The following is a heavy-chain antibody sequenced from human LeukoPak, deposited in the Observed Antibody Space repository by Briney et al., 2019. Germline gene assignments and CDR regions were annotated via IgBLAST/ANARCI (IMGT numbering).Heavy chain of an antibody. Sequence: SETLSLTCTVSGGSISSSSYYWGWIRQPPGKGLEWIGSIYYSGSTYYNPSLKSRVTISVDTSKNQFSLKLSSVTAADTAVYYCARVRAVAIFDYWGQGTLVTVSS. V-gene: IGHV4-39*07. J-gene: IGHJ4*02. CDR3: ARVRAVAIFDY. CDR2: IYYSGST. D-gene: IGHD6-19*01. CDR1: GGSISSSSYY.